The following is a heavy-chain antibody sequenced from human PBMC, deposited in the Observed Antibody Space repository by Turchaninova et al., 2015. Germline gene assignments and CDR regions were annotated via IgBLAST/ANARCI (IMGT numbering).Heavy chain of an antibody. CDR3: ARRRMVANQWYFDL. D-gene: IGHD4/OR15-4a*01. J-gene: IGHJ2*01. V-gene: IGHV4-38-2*01. CDR2: IYYRGST. CDR1: VYSTSSGYY. Sequence: QVQLQESGPGLVKPSETLSLTGPVSVYSTSSGYYWGWFRQPPRKGLEWMGRIYYRGSTYYNPSLKTRVTMSVDTSKRQFSLRLTSVTAADTAVYYWARRRMVANQWYFDLWGRGTLVTVSS.